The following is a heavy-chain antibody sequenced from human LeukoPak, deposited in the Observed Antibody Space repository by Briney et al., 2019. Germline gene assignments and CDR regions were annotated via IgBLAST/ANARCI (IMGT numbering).Heavy chain of an antibody. CDR2: IYSGGST. CDR1: GFTFSSYA. V-gene: IGHV3-53*01. J-gene: IGHJ4*02. CDR3: ARDLDRLRI. D-gene: IGHD2-15*01. Sequence: GGSLRLSCAASGFTFSSYAISWVRQAPGKGLEWVSVIYSGGSTYYADSVKGRFTISRDNSKNTLYLQMNSLRAEDTAVYYCARDLDRLRIWGQGTLVTVSS.